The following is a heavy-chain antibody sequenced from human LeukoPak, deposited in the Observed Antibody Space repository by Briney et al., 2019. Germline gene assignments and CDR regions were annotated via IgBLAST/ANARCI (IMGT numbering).Heavy chain of an antibody. V-gene: IGHV3-23*01. Sequence: GGSLRLSCAASGFTFSSYAMSWVRQAPGKGLEWGSAISGSGGSTYYADSVKGRFTISRDNSKNTLYLQMNSLRAEDTAVYYCAKVYCSSTSCPTYYYYYMDVWGKGTTVTVSS. CDR1: GFTFSSYA. CDR2: ISGSGGST. CDR3: AKVYCSSTSCPTYYYYYMDV. J-gene: IGHJ6*03. D-gene: IGHD2-2*01.